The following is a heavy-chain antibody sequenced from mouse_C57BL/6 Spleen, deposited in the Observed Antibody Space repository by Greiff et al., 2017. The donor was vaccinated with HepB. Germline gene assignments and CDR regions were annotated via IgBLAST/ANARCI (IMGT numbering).Heavy chain of an antibody. V-gene: IGHV1-53*01. CDR3: AREGDGYLYYFDY. Sequence: QVHVKQPGTELVKPGASVKLSCKASGYTFTSYWMHWVKQRPGQGLEWIGNINPSNGGTNYNEKFKSKATLTVDKSSSTAYMQLSSLTSEDSAVYYCAREGDGYLYYFDYWGQGTTLTVSS. D-gene: IGHD2-3*01. CDR2: INPSNGGT. CDR1: GYTFTSYW. J-gene: IGHJ2*01.